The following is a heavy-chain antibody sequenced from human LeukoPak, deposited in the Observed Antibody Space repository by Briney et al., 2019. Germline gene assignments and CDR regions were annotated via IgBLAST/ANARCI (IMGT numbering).Heavy chain of an antibody. CDR3: AREGDAGSYDY. CDR2: ISGNGGNT. J-gene: IGHJ4*02. V-gene: IGHV3-64*01. CDR1: GFTFSFHP. D-gene: IGHD3-10*01. Sequence: GGSLRLSCAASGFTFSFHPMHWVRQAPGKGLESVSAISGNGGNTYYANSVKGRFTISRDNSKNTLYLQMGSLRAEDMAIYYCAREGDAGSYDYWGQGTLVTVSS.